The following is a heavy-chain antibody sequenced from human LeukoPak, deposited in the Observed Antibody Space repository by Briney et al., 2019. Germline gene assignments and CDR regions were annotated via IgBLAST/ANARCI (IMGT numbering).Heavy chain of an antibody. D-gene: IGHD3-10*01. V-gene: IGHV3-23*01. CDR3: AKDLRRDYGSGSYFPN. Sequence: KTGGSLRLSCAASGFTFSSYAMSWVRQAPGKGLEWVSAISGSGGSTYYAVSVKGRFTISRDNSKNTLYLQMNSLRAEDTAVYYCAKDLRRDYGSGSYFPNWGQGTLVTVSS. CDR1: GFTFSSYA. CDR2: ISGSGGST. J-gene: IGHJ4*02.